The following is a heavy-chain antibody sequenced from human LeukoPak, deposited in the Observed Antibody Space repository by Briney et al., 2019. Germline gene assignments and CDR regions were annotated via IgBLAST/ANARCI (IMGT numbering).Heavy chain of an antibody. CDR3: ASTTVTPSCFDP. CDR2: ISSHRAYI. Sequence: PGGSLRLSCAAYGFTFSSYSMNWVRQAPGKGGEWGSSISSHRAYIYYADSVKGRFTISRDNAKNSLYLQMNSLRAEDTAVYFCASTTVTPSCFDPWGQGTLVTVSS. J-gene: IGHJ5*02. D-gene: IGHD4-17*01. V-gene: IGHV3-21*01. CDR1: GFTFSSYS.